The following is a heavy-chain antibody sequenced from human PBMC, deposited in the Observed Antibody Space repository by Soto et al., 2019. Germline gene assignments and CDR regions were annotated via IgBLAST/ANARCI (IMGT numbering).Heavy chain of an antibody. D-gene: IGHD6-13*01. J-gene: IGHJ5*02. CDR3: ARRHSSSSAFDP. Sequence: GESLKISCKDSGYSFTSYWISWVRQMPGKGLEWMGRIDPSDSYTNYSPSFQGHVTISADKSISTAYLQWSSLKASDTAMYYCARRHSSSSAFDPWGQGTLVTVSS. V-gene: IGHV5-10-1*01. CDR2: IDPSDSYT. CDR1: GYSFTSYW.